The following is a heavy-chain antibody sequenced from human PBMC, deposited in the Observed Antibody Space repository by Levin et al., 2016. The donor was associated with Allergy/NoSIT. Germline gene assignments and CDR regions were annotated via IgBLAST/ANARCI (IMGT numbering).Heavy chain of an antibody. CDR2: ISWNSGSI. Sequence: WIRQPPGKGLEWVSGISWNSGSIGYADSVKGRFTISRDNAKNSLYLQMNSLRAEDTALYYCAKEEEAAAGTGFDPWGQGTLVTVSS. J-gene: IGHJ5*02. D-gene: IGHD6-13*01. CDR3: AKEEEAAAGTGFDP. V-gene: IGHV3-9*01.